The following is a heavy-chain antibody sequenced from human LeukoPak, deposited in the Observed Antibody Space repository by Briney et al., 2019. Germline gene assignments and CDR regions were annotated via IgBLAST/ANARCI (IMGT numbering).Heavy chain of an antibody. Sequence: ASVKVSCKASGGTFSSYAISWVRQAPGQGLEWMGRIIPILGIANYAQKFQGSVTITADKSTSTAYMELRSLRSEDTAVYYCARGCSSWYGNYYYYMAVWGKGTTVTVYS. CDR1: GGTFSSYA. J-gene: IGHJ6*03. V-gene: IGHV1-69*04. CDR2: IIPILGIA. D-gene: IGHD6-13*01. CDR3: ARGCSSWYGNYYYYMAV.